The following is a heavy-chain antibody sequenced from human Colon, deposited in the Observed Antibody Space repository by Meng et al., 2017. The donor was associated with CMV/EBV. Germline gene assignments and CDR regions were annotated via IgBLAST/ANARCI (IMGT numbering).Heavy chain of an antibody. Sequence: GGSLRLSCVGSGFSFSSHEMNWVRQAPGKGLEWLAYISSSGVTTYYADSVKGRFTISRDNAKNSLYLQMSSLRVEDTALYYCTRTPAPVTGAFDLWGQGTMVTVSS. D-gene: IGHD4-17*01. CDR3: TRTPAPVTGAFDL. J-gene: IGHJ3*01. V-gene: IGHV3-48*03. CDR2: ISSSGVTT. CDR1: GFSFSSHE.